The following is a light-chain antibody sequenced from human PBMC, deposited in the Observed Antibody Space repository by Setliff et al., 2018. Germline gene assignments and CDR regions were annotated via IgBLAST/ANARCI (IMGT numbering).Light chain of an antibody. V-gene: IGLV2-14*01. Sequence: LTQPAAVSGSPGQSIAISCTGSNSDVGGYDYVSWYQQHPNRAPKLLIYEVTKRPSGVSDRFSGSKSGNTASLTISGLQAEDEAHYYCLSYTSESTHALFAGGTK. J-gene: IGLJ2*01. CDR2: EVT. CDR1: NSDVGGYDY. CDR3: LSYTSESTHAL.